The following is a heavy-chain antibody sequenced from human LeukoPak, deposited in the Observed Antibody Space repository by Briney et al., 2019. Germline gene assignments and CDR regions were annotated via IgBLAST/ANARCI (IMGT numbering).Heavy chain of an antibody. D-gene: IGHD6-13*01. CDR3: AREEARIAAAGYYYYMDV. J-gene: IGHJ6*03. CDR1: GYTFTGYY. CDR2: INPNSGGT. V-gene: IGHV1-2*02. Sequence: ASVKVSCKASGYTFTGYYMHWVRQAPGQGLEWMGWINPNSGGTNYAQKFQGRVTMTRDTSISTAYMELSRLRSDDTAVYYCAREEARIAAAGYYYYMDVWGKGTTVTVSS.